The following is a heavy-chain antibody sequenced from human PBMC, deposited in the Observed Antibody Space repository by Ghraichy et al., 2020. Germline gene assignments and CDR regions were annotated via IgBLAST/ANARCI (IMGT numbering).Heavy chain of an antibody. V-gene: IGHV3-21*01. CDR3: VRRRYFDY. CDR2: ISRSGSST. CDR1: GFTFSSYS. J-gene: IGHJ4*02. D-gene: IGHD3-9*01. Sequence: GGSLRLSCAASGFTFSSYSMNWVRQSPGKGLEWVSTISRSGSSTYYADLVMGRLTISRDNAKNSLYLQMNSLRAEDTAVYYCVRRRYFDYWGQGTLVTVSS.